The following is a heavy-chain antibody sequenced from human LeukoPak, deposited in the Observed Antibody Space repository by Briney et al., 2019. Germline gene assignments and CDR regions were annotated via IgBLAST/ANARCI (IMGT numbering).Heavy chain of an antibody. CDR2: INHSGST. CDR3: ARGRRFYYYYYMDV. V-gene: IGHV4-34*01. D-gene: IGHD1-1*01. CDR1: GGSISGYY. Sequence: SETLSLTCTVSGGSISGYYWSWIRQPPGKGLEWIGEINHSGSTNYNPSLKSRVTISVDTSKNQFSLKLSSVTAADTAVYYCARGRRFYYYYYMDVWGKGTTVTVSS. J-gene: IGHJ6*03.